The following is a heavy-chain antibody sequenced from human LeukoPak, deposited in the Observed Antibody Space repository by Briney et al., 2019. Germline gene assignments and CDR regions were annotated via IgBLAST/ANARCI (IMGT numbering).Heavy chain of an antibody. D-gene: IGHD1-26*01. V-gene: IGHV3-66*02. CDR1: EFSVGSNY. Sequence: TGGSLRLSCAASEFSVGSNYMTWVRQAPGKGLEWVSLIYSGGSTYYADSVKGRFTISRDNSKNTLYLQMNSLRAEDTAVYYCAKAHSGSYSTPLGYWGQGTLVTVSS. CDR3: AKAHSGSYSTPLGY. CDR2: IYSGGST. J-gene: IGHJ4*02.